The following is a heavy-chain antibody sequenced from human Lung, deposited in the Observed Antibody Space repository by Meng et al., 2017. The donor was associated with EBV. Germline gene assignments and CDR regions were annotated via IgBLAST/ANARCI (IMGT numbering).Heavy chain of an antibody. CDR3: ARVEVGITSGDY. CDR1: GYTFTNYG. J-gene: IGHJ4*02. V-gene: IGHV1-18*01. Sequence: QVQLVQSGAEVKKLGAPVKVPCKASGYTFTNYGITWVRQAPGQGLEWMGWISAYNGNTNYAQTLQGRVTMTTDTSTSTAYMELGSLRSDDTAVYYCARVEVGITSGDYWGQGTLVTVSS. D-gene: IGHD1-26*01. CDR2: ISAYNGNT.